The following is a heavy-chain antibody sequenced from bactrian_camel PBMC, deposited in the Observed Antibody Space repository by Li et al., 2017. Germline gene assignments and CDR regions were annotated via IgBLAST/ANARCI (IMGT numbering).Heavy chain of an antibody. CDR1: PHSHRPYC. J-gene: IGHJ6*01. V-gene: IGHV3S57*01. CDR2: VDSTGAP. CDR3: DTFSSKCHGGLCGTDFGY. Sequence: HVQLVESGGGAVMAGGSLRLSCEATPHSHRPYCMGWFRQASGKGREGVARVDSTGAPTYADSVKGRFTVSRENAKNTVYLQMNSLKSEDTALYYCDTFSSKCHGGLCGTDFGYWGQGTQVTVS. D-gene: IGHD7*01.